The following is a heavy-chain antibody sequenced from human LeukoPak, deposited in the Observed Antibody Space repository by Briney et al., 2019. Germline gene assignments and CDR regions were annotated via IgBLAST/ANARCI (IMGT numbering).Heavy chain of an antibody. Sequence: SETLSLTCTVSGGSISSYYWSWIRQPPGKGLEWIGYIYYSGSTNYNPSLKSRVTISVDTSKNQFSLKLSSVTAADTAVYYCARVTGQWLVRYFDSWGQGTLVTVSS. CDR1: GGSISSYY. CDR2: IYYSGST. V-gene: IGHV4-59*01. J-gene: IGHJ4*02. CDR3: ARVTGQWLVRYFDS. D-gene: IGHD6-19*01.